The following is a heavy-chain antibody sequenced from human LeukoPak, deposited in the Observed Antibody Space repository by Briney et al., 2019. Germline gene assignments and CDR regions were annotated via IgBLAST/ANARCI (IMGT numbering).Heavy chain of an antibody. CDR1: GGSISSGGYS. CDR3: ARGSSGYFDY. J-gene: IGHJ4*02. CDR2: IHHSGST. V-gene: IGHV4-30-2*01. D-gene: IGHD3-22*01. Sequence: PSETLSLTCAVSGGSISSGGYSWSWIRQPPGKGLEWIGYIHHSGSTYYNPSLKSRVTISVDRSKNQFSLKLSSVTAADTAVYYCARGSSGYFDYWGQGTLVTVSS.